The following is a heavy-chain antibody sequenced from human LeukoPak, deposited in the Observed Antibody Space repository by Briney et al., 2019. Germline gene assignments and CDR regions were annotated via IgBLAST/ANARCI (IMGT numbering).Heavy chain of an antibody. Sequence: SETLSLTRTVSGGSISSYYWSWIRQPAGKGLEWIGRIYTSGSTNYNHSLKSRVTMSVDTSKNQFSLKLSSVTAADTAVYYCATVGATFGVDVWGQGTTVTVS. D-gene: IGHD1-26*01. J-gene: IGHJ6*02. CDR3: ATVGATFGVDV. CDR1: GGSISSYY. V-gene: IGHV4-4*07. CDR2: IYTSGST.